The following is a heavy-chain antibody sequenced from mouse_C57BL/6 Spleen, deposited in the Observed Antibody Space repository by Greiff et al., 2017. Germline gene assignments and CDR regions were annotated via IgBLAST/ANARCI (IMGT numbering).Heavy chain of an antibody. CDR1: GYTFTSYW. D-gene: IGHD1-1*01. V-gene: IGHV1-64*01. J-gene: IGHJ2*01. Sequence: QVQLQQPGAELVKPGASVKLSCKASGYTFTSYWMHWVKQRPGQGLEWIGMIHPNSGSTNYNEKFKSKATLTVDKSSSTAYMPLSSLTSEDSAVYYCAREDLYYYGSSYVGYFDYWGQGTTLTVSS. CDR2: IHPNSGST. CDR3: AREDLYYYGSSYVGYFDY.